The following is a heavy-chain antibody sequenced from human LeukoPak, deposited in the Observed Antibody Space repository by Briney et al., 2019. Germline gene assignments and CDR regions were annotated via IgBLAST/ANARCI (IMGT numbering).Heavy chain of an antibody. V-gene: IGHV3-21*01. D-gene: IGHD3-3*01. CDR2: ISSSSSYI. CDR1: GFTFSSYS. J-gene: IGHJ4*02. CDR3: ARGLASGYPPIPFDY. Sequence: GGSLRLSCAASGFTFSSYSMNWVRQAPGKGPEWVSSISSSSSYIYYADSVKGRFTISRDNAKNSLYLQMNSLRAEDTAIYYCARGLASGYPPIPFDYWGQGTLVTVSS.